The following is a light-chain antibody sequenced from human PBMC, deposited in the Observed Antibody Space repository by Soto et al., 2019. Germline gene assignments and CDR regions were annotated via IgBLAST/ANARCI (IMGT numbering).Light chain of an antibody. Sequence: DIQMTQSPSSLSASVGDRVTITCRASQTISSYLNWYQQRPGKAPNLLIYASSSLQSGVSPRFSGSGSGTDLTLTISSLQPEDFATYYCQQTYSTPITFGQGTRLEIK. CDR3: QQTYSTPIT. J-gene: IGKJ5*01. V-gene: IGKV1-39*01. CDR2: ASS. CDR1: QTISSY.